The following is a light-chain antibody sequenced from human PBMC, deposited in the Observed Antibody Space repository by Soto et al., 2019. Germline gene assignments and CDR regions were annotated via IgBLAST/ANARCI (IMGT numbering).Light chain of an antibody. CDR3: QQLNSYPQT. J-gene: IGKJ1*01. CDR2: AAS. Sequence: DIQLTQSPSFLSASVGDRVTITCRASQGISSYLAWYQQKPGEAPKLLIYAASTLQSGVPSRFSGSGSGTEFTLTISSMQPEDFATCYCQQLNSYPQTFGQGTKVEI. CDR1: QGISSY. V-gene: IGKV1-9*01.